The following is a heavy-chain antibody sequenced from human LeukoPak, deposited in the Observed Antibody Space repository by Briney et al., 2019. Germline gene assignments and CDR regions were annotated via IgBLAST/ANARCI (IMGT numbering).Heavy chain of an antibody. CDR2: ISSSSSYI. V-gene: IGHV3-21*01. CDR3: ARVGATAVRRLDY. D-gene: IGHD1-26*01. Sequence: PGGSLRLSCAASGFTFSSYNMNWFRQAPGKGLEWVSSISSSSSYIYYADSVKGRFTISRDNAKNSLYLQMNSLRAEDTAVYYCARVGATAVRRLDYWGQGTLVTVSS. CDR1: GFTFSSYN. J-gene: IGHJ4*02.